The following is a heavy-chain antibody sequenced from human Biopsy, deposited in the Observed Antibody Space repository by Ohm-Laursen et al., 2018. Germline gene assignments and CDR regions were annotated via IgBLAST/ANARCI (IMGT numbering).Heavy chain of an antibody. Sequence: GASVKVSCKAPGGTFSNYGVNWVRQAPGQGLKWLGGNIPILGTGNCAQKFQDRVTVAADTSTSTATMELRSLRSDDTAVYYCATKLTGYFHHWGQGTLVIVSS. CDR3: ATKLTGYFHH. V-gene: IGHV1-69*06. CDR2: NIPILGTG. CDR1: GGTFSNYG. D-gene: IGHD3-9*01. J-gene: IGHJ1*01.